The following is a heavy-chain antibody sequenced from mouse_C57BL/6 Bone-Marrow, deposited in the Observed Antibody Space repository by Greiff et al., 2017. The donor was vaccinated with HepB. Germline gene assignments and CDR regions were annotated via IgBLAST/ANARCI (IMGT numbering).Heavy chain of an antibody. V-gene: IGHV1-52*01. J-gene: IGHJ4*01. D-gene: IGHD1-1*01. CDR3: AYTTVVAPYAMDY. CDR2: IDPSDSET. Sequence: QVQLQQPGAELVRPGSSVKLSCKASGYTFTSYWMHWVKQRPIQGLEWIGNIDPSDSETHYNQKFKDKATLTVEKSPSTASMQLSSLTSEDSAVYSGAYTTVVAPYAMDYWGQGTSVTVSS. CDR1: GYTFTSYW.